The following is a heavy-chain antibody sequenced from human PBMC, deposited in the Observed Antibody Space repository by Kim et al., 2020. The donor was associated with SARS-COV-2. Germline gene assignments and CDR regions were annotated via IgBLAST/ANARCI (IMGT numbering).Heavy chain of an antibody. D-gene: IGHD4-17*01. CDR2: INHSGST. J-gene: IGHJ3*02. Sequence: SETLSLTCAVYGGSFSGYYWSWIRQPPGKGLEWIGEINHSGSTNYNPSLKSRVTISVDTSKNQFSLKLSSVTAADTAVYYCARMRDRYDYGDHTDAFDIWGQGTMVTVSS. CDR1: GGSFSGYY. V-gene: IGHV4-34*01. CDR3: ARMRDRYDYGDHTDAFDI.